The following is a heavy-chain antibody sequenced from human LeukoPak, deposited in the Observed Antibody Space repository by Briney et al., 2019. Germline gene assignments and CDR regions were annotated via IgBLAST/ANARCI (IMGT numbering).Heavy chain of an antibody. CDR2: IYPGDSDT. Sequence: GESLKISCKASGYIFTNYCIAWVRQMPGKGLEWMGIIYPGDSDTRYSPSFQGQVTISADKSISTAYLRWSSLKASDTAIYYCARRYCSSISCNPYFFDYWGQGTLVTVSS. CDR1: GYIFTNYC. V-gene: IGHV5-51*01. CDR3: ARRYCSSISCNPYFFDY. D-gene: IGHD2-2*01. J-gene: IGHJ4*02.